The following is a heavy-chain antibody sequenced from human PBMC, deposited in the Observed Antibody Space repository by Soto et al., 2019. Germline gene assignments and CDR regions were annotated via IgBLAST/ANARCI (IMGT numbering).Heavy chain of an antibody. CDR3: ARYLPKALGGFDI. CDR2: IDTQNGNT. D-gene: IGHD2-15*01. CDR1: GYSFTSYG. Sequence: VQLEQSGAELKKPGASVRVSCKASGYSFTSYGITWVRQAPGQGLEWMAWIDTQNGNTNHAYKLQGRVSMTTDTSPTTAYMALRGLRSDEPAMYFFARYLPKALGGFDIWGPGTMVTVSS. V-gene: IGHV1-18*01. J-gene: IGHJ3*02.